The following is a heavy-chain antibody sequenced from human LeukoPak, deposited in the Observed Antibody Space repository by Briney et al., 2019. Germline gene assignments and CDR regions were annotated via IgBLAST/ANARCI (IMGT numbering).Heavy chain of an antibody. J-gene: IGHJ1*01. CDR1: GFTFSTYA. Sequence: GGSLRLSCAASGFTFSTYAMSWVRQAPGKGLEWVSGFSGSGGSTHYADSVKGRFTISRDNSENKLFLQMNSLRAEDTAIYYCAKDLWTFTLGYFHHWGQGTLVTVSS. CDR2: FSGSGGST. CDR3: AKDLWTFTLGYFHH. D-gene: IGHD3/OR15-3a*01. V-gene: IGHV3-23*01.